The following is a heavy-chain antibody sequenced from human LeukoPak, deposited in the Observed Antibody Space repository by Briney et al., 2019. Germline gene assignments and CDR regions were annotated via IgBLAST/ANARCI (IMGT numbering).Heavy chain of an antibody. Sequence: SETLSLTCTVSGGSISSGSYYWSWIRQPAGKGLEWIGRIYTSGSTYYNPSLKSRVTISVDTSKNQFSLKLSSVTAADTAVYYCARAGSTVVTRWGQGTLVTVSS. CDR3: ARAGSTVVTR. V-gene: IGHV4-61*02. CDR1: GGSISSGSYY. D-gene: IGHD4-23*01. CDR2: IYTSGST. J-gene: IGHJ4*02.